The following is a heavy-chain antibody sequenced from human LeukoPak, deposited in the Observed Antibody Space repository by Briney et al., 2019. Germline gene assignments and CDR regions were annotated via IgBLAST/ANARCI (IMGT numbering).Heavy chain of an antibody. V-gene: IGHV1-18*01. CDR2: ISAYNGNK. CDR3: ARVRARKPDY. CDR1: GYTFTSYG. D-gene: IGHD6-6*01. J-gene: IGHJ4*02. Sequence: PGASVKVSCKASGYTFTSYGISWVRQAPGQGLEGMGWISAYNGNKNYAQKLRGRVTMTTATSTSTAYMELRSLRSDDTAVYYCARVRARKPDYWGQGTLVTVSS.